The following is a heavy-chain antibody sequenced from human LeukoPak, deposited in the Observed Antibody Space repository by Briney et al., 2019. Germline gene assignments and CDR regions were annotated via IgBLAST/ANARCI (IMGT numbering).Heavy chain of an antibody. J-gene: IGHJ4*02. CDR1: GFTFNTYA. CDR2: ISGSDVTT. Sequence: GGSLRLSCAASGFTFNTYAMSWVRQAPGKGLEWVSVISGSDVTTYYADSVKGRFTISRDNSKSTLYLQMNSLRVEDTAVYYCAKRVPYSSSWYNFDYWGQGTLVTVSS. V-gene: IGHV3-23*01. CDR3: AKRVPYSSSWYNFDY. D-gene: IGHD6-13*01.